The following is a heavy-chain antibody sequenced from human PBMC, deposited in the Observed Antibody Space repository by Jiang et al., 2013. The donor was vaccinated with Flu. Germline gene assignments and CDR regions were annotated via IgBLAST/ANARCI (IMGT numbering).Heavy chain of an antibody. D-gene: IGHD7-27*01. V-gene: IGHV4-39*02. CDR3: AKLLTGEDYFDY. Sequence: ALLKPSETLSLTRTVSGGSISTSSYYWGWIRQPPGKELEWIGSVYYSGGTYYNPSLKSRVTISVDTSKNHFSLRVRSVTAADTAVYYCAKLLTGEDYFDYWGQGTLVTVSS. J-gene: IGHJ4*02. CDR2: VYYSGGT. CDR1: GGSISTSSYY.